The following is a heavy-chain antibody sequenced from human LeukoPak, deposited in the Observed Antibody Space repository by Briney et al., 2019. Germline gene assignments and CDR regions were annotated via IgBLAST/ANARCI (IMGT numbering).Heavy chain of an antibody. Sequence: GGSLRLSCAASGFTVSSNYMTWVRQAPGKGLECVSVIYNGDNIYNGGNTYYADSVKGRFTISRDNSKNTLYLQMNSLGADDTAVYYCARVNPAPFYYYDSSGYYDYWGQGTLVTVSS. CDR1: GFTVSSNY. V-gene: IGHV3-NL1*01. J-gene: IGHJ4*02. CDR2: IYNGDNIYNGGNT. CDR3: ARVNPAPFYYYDSSGYYDY. D-gene: IGHD3-22*01.